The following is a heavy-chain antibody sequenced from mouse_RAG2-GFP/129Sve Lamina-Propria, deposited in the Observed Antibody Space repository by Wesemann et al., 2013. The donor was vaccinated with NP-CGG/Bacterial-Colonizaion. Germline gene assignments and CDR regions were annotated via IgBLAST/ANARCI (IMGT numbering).Heavy chain of an antibody. CDR3: AREGDFDY. Sequence: EVKLQQSGPELVKPGASVKISCKASGYSFTGYYMHWVKQSSEKSLEWIGDINPNNGGTSYNQKFKGKATLTVDKSSSTAYMELRSLTSEDSAVYYCAREGDFDYWGQGTTLTVSS. V-gene: IGHV1-43*01. CDR1: GYSFTGYY. D-gene: IGHD3-3*01. J-gene: IGHJ2*01. CDR2: INPNNGGT.